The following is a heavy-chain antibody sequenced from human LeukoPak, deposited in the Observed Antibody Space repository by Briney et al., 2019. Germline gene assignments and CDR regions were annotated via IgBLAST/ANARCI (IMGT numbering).Heavy chain of an antibody. CDR2: IKQDGSEK. Sequence: GGSLRLSCAASGFTFSSYSMNWVRQAPGKGLEWVANIKQDGSEKYYVDSVKGRFTISRDNAKNSLYLQMNSLRAEDTAVYYCAREGRWIQLWFDYWGQGTLVTVSS. CDR1: GFTFSSYS. J-gene: IGHJ4*02. CDR3: AREGRWIQLWFDY. D-gene: IGHD5-18*01. V-gene: IGHV3-7*01.